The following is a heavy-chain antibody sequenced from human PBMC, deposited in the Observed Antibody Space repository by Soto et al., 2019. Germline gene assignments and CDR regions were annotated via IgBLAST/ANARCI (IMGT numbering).Heavy chain of an antibody. CDR3: ARGGTEHSSSHKCGFDV. CDR1: GGSITNGDFS. D-gene: IGHD6-19*01. J-gene: IGHJ6*02. Sequence: QVQLQESGPGLVRSSQTLSLTCTVSGGSITNGDFSWTWIRQLPGRGLEWIGNVSYWGGVHSNPSIQSRLTISLDTSTSQFSMKLMSLTAAATAVYFCARGGTEHSSSHKCGFDVWGQGTTVIVSS. CDR2: VSYWGGV. V-gene: IGHV4-31*03.